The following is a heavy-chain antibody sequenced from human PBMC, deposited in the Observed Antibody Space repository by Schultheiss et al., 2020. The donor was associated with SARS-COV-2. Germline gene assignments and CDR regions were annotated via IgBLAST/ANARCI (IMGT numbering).Heavy chain of an antibody. Sequence: SETLSLTCAVHGGSLSGYYWSWIRQPPGRRLEWIGEVDHSGAFNYNPSLKSRLTISVDSYKNQFSLKMTSVTAADTAVYYCAREQSSYDSYYFDYWGQGTQVTVSS. V-gene: IGHV4-34*01. J-gene: IGHJ4*02. CDR3: AREQSSYDSYYFDY. D-gene: IGHD5-12*01. CDR2: VDHSGAF. CDR1: GGSLSGYY.